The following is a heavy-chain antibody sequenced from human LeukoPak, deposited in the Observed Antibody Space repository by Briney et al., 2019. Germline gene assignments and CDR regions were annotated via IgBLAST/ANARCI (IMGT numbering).Heavy chain of an antibody. J-gene: IGHJ6*02. CDR3: ATTVLRYFDWLPNYYYYGMDV. D-gene: IGHD3-9*01. Sequence: ASVKVSCKASGYTFTSYGISWVRQAPGQGLEWMGWISAYSGHTNYAQKLQGRVTMTTDTSTSTAYMELRSLRSDDTAVYYCATTVLRYFDWLPNYYYYGMDVWGQGTTFTVSS. V-gene: IGHV1-18*01. CDR1: GYTFTSYG. CDR2: ISAYSGHT.